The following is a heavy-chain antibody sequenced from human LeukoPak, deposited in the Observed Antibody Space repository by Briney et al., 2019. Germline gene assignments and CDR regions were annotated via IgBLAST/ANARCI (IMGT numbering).Heavy chain of an antibody. Sequence: PGGSLRLSCAASGFTFSSYGMHWVRQAPGKGLEWVAVISYDGSNKYYADSAKGRFTISRDNSKNTLYLQMNSLRAEDTAVYYCAKDGEAFVVEVAATPDYWGQGTLVTVSS. CDR2: ISYDGSNK. CDR3: AKDGEAFVVEVAATPDY. J-gene: IGHJ4*02. V-gene: IGHV3-30*18. D-gene: IGHD2-15*01. CDR1: GFTFSSYG.